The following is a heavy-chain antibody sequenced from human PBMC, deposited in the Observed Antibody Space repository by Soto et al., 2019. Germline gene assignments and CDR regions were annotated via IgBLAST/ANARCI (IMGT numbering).Heavy chain of an antibody. CDR3: ARGDNWNYVDY. V-gene: IGHV1-18*01. CDR1: GYTFSTYG. Sequence: ASVKVSSKASGYTFSTYGINWVRQAPGQGLEWMGWISAYNGNTNNAQNFQGRVTMTTDTSTSTAYMELRSLRSDDTAVYYCARGDNWNYVDYWGQGTLVTVSS. D-gene: IGHD1-20*01. CDR2: ISAYNGNT. J-gene: IGHJ4*02.